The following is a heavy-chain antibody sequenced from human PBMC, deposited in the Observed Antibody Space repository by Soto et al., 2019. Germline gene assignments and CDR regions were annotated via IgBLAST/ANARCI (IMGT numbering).Heavy chain of an antibody. CDR1: GFTFSSYG. J-gene: IGHJ4*02. Sequence: PGGSLRLSCAASGFTFSSYGMHWVRQAPGKGLEWVAVISYDGSNKYYADSVKGRFTISRDNSKNTLYLQMNSLRAEDTAVYYCAKGDYYYDSSGYDYWGQGTRVTVSS. D-gene: IGHD3-22*01. V-gene: IGHV3-30*18. CDR2: ISYDGSNK. CDR3: AKGDYYYDSSGYDY.